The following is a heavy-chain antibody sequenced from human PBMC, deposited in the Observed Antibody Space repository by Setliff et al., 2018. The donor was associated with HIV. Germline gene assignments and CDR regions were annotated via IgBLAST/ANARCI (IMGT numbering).Heavy chain of an antibody. D-gene: IGHD5-12*01. CDR3: HSGYDTEEQSYFDY. CDR1: GLTFDRFW. V-gene: IGHV3-74*01. J-gene: IGHJ4*02. CDR2: VNRDGSST. Sequence: HPGGSLRLSCAASGLTFDRFWMHWVRQAPGKGLVWVSRVNRDGSSTTYADSVKDRFTISRDNAKNTLYLQMNSLRAEDTGVYYCHSGYDTEEQSYFDYWGQGALVTVSS.